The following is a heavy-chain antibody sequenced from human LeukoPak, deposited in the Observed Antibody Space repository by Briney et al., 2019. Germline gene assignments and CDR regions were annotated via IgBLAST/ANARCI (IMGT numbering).Heavy chain of an antibody. Sequence: PSETLSLTCTVSGGSMSPYFWSWVRQPPGKGLEWIGYVYTNDGSTKYNPSLKSRVTMSVDTSKNQISLKLSSVTAADTAIYYCARRQTYFDYWGQGTLVTVS. J-gene: IGHJ4*02. V-gene: IGHV4-4*09. CDR1: GGSMSPYF. CDR3: ARRQTYFDY. CDR2: VYTNDGST.